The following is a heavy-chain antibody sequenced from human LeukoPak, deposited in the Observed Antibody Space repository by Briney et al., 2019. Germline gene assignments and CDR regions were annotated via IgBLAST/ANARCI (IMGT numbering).Heavy chain of an antibody. CDR1: GFTFSSYA. CDR2: ISGSGGST. J-gene: IGHJ4*02. D-gene: IGHD3-9*01. CDR3: AKVQDPSYDGLTPVDF. V-gene: IGHV3-23*01. Sequence: GGSLRLSCAASGFTFSSYAMSRVRQAPGKGLEWVSAISGSGGSTYYADSVKGRFTISRDNSKNTLYLQMNSLRAEDTAIYYCAKVQDPSYDGLTPVDFWGQGTLVIVSS.